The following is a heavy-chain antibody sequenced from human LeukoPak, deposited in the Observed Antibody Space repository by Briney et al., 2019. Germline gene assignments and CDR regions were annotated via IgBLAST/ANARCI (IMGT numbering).Heavy chain of an antibody. D-gene: IGHD6-6*01. Sequence: ASVTVSCTASGYTFTSYYMHWVRQAPGQGLEWMGIINPSGGSTSYAQKFQGRVTMTRDTSTSTVYMELSSLRSEDTAVYYCARDRGAAIAARPLYYFDYWGQGTLVTVSS. CDR3: ARDRGAAIAARPLYYFDY. V-gene: IGHV1-46*01. CDR2: INPSGGST. J-gene: IGHJ4*02. CDR1: GYTFTSYY.